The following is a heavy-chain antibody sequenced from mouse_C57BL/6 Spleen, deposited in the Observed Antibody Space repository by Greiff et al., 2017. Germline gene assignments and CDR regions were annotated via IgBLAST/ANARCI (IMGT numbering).Heavy chain of an antibody. Sequence: QVQLQQSGPELVKPGASVKISCKASGYAFSSSWMNWVKQRRGKGLEGIGRIYPGDGDTNYNGKFKGKATLTADKSSSTAYMQLSSLTSEDSAVYFCARRLSYAMDYWGQGTSVTVSS. CDR1: GYAFSSSW. D-gene: IGHD1-2*01. CDR2: IYPGDGDT. V-gene: IGHV1-82*01. CDR3: ARRLSYAMDY. J-gene: IGHJ4*01.